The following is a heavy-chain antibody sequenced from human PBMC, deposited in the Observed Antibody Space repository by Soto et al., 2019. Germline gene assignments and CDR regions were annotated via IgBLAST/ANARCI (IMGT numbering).Heavy chain of an antibody. CDR1: GFTFSSYA. CDR3: ARAYYYDSSGYGLSSH. CDR2: ISYDGSNK. Sequence: QVQLVESGGGVVQPGRSLRLSCAASGFTFSSYAMHWVRQAPGKGLEWVAVISYDGSNKYYADSVKGRFTISRDNSKNTLDLQMNSLRAEDTAVYYCARAYYYDSSGYGLSSHWGQGTLVTVSS. D-gene: IGHD3-22*01. J-gene: IGHJ4*02. V-gene: IGHV3-30-3*01.